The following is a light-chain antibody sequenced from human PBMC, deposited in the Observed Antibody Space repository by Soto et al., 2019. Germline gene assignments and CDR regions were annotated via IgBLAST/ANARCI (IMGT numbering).Light chain of an antibody. CDR3: QQSHSFPLT. CDR1: QSISSW. Sequence: DIQMTQSPSTLSASVGDRVTITCRASQSISSWLGWYQQKPGKAPKLLIYKASSLQSGVPSRFGGSASGTEFTLTISNLQPDDFATYYCQQSHSFPLTFGGGTKVDIK. J-gene: IGKJ4*01. V-gene: IGKV1-5*03. CDR2: KAS.